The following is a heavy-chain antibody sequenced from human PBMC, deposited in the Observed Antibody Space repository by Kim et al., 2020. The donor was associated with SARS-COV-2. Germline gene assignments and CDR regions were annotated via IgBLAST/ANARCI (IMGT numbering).Heavy chain of an antibody. Sequence: GGSLRLSCAASGFTFSSYAMSWVRQAPGKGLEWVSAISGSGGSTYYADSVKGRFTISRDNSKNTLYLQMNSLRAEDTAVYYCAKAIGYCSSTSCYSYFDYWGQGTLVTVSS. D-gene: IGHD2-2*02. CDR3: AKAIGYCSSTSCYSYFDY. CDR1: GFTFSSYA. CDR2: ISGSGGST. V-gene: IGHV3-23*01. J-gene: IGHJ4*02.